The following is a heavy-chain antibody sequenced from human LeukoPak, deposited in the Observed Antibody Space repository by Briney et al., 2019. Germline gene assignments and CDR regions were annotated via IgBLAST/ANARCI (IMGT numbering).Heavy chain of an antibody. V-gene: IGHV4-34*01. CDR1: GGSFSGYY. CDR3: ARINDFWSGPTLDV. D-gene: IGHD3-3*01. CDR2: IYHSGSGST. J-gene: IGHJ6*02. Sequence: SETLSLTCAVYGGSFSGYYWSWIRQPPGKGLEWIGYIYHSGSGSTYYNPSLKSRVTISIDKSKNQFSLKLNSVTAAGTAVYYCARINDFWSGPTLDVWGQGTTVTVSS.